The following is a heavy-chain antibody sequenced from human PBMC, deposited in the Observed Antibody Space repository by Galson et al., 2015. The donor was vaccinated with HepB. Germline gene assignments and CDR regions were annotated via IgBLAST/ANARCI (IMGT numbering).Heavy chain of an antibody. V-gene: IGHV1-2*04. CDR1: GYTFTGYY. J-gene: IGHJ6*02. D-gene: IGHD6-13*01. CDR3: ARDRVSSSWYGEGMDV. Sequence: SVKVSCKASGYTFTGYYIHWVRQAPGQGLEWMGWINPNSGGTNYAQKFQGWVTMTRDTSISTAYMELSRLRSDDTAVYYCARDRVSSSWYGEGMDVWGQGTTVTVSS. CDR2: INPNSGGT.